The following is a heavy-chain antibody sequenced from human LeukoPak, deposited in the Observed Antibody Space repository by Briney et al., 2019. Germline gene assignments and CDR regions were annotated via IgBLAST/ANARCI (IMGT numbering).Heavy chain of an antibody. Sequence: GGSLKLSCAASGFTFSSYAMSWVRQAPGKGLEWVSAISGSGGSTYYADSVKGRFTISRDNSKNTLYLQMNSLRAEDTAVYYCAKGQATVTFAPCDYWGQGTLVTVSS. CDR3: AKGQATVTFAPCDY. CDR2: ISGSGGST. J-gene: IGHJ4*02. V-gene: IGHV3-23*01. D-gene: IGHD4-17*01. CDR1: GFTFSSYA.